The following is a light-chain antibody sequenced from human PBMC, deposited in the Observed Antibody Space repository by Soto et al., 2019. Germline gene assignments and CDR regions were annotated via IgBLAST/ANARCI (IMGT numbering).Light chain of an antibody. CDR2: DAS. CDR1: QSVSSY. CDR3: QQYYHWPRT. J-gene: IGKJ1*01. Sequence: EIVLTQSPATLSLSPGERATPSCRASQSVSSYLAWYQQKHGQAPRLLIYDASNRAAGIPARFSGSGSGTEFTLTISSLQSEDSGVFYCQQYYHWPRTFGQGAKVDIK. V-gene: IGKV3-15*01.